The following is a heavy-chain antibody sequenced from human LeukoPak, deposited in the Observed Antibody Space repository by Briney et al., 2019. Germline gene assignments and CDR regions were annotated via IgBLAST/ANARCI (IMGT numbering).Heavy chain of an antibody. D-gene: IGHD3-22*01. CDR1: GYTFTGYY. Sequence: GASVKVSCKASGYTFTGYYMHWVRQAPGQGLEWMGWINPNSGGTNYAQKFQGRVTMTRDTSISTAYMELSRLRSDDSAMYYCARGRGSWYDSSGPPYIRFDYWGQGTLVTVSS. CDR2: INPNSGGT. J-gene: IGHJ4*02. CDR3: ARGRGSWYDSSGPPYIRFDY. V-gene: IGHV1-2*02.